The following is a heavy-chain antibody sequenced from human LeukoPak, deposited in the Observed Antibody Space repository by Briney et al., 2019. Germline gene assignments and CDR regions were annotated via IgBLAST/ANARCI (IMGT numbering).Heavy chain of an antibody. CDR3: ANQQQQLVRRGPPDY. J-gene: IGHJ4*02. D-gene: IGHD6-13*01. CDR2: IYGDGRT. V-gene: IGHV3-53*01. Sequence: GGSLRLSCVVSGFTVSDNYMIWVRQAPGKGLERASVIYGDGRTYYADSVKGRFTISRDNSKSTLFLQMNSLRVEDTAVYYCANQQQQLVRRGPPDYWGQGTLVTVSS. CDR1: GFTVSDNY.